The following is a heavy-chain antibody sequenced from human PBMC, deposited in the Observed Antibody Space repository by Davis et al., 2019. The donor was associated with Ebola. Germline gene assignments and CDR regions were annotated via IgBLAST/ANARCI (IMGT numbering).Heavy chain of an antibody. V-gene: IGHV3-74*01. CDR3: ARGSIVLVPAAGPHRTIRNGMDV. J-gene: IGHJ6*02. CDR1: GFTFSSYA. Sequence: GESLKISCSASGFTFSSYAMHWVRQAPGKGLVWVSRIKTDGSSTGYGDSVQGRFTISRDNAKNTLYLQMNDLRAEDTAVYYCARGSIVLVPAAGPHRTIRNGMDVWGQGTTVTVSS. CDR2: IKTDGSST. D-gene: IGHD2-2*01.